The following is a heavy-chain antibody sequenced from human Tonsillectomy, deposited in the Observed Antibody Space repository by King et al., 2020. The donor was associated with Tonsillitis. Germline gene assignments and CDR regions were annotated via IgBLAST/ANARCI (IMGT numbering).Heavy chain of an antibody. CDR3: SRGGFYDSENWFDS. D-gene: IGHD3-22*01. CDR2: IRSRAYGGTP. CDR1: GFTFHDYG. J-gene: IGHJ5*01. Sequence: DVQLVESGGGLVQPGRSLRLSCRASGFTFHDYGMSWFRQAPGKGLEWLSFIRSRAYGGTPEYAASVKGRFTISRDDSNSIAYLKMNSLKTDDTAVYFCSRGGFYDSENWFDSWGQGTLVTVSS. V-gene: IGHV3-49*03.